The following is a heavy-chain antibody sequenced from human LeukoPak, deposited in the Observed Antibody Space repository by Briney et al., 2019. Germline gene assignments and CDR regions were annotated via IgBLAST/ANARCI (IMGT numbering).Heavy chain of an antibody. Sequence: PGGSLRLSCAASGFTFSSYWMSWVRQAPGKGLEWVANIKQDGSEKYYVDSVKGGFTISRDNAKNSLYLQMNSLRAEDTAVYYCARDPCEIFGGGSCYGEYYFDYWGQGTLVTVSS. CDR1: GFTFSSYW. J-gene: IGHJ4*02. D-gene: IGHD2-15*01. CDR2: IKQDGSEK. CDR3: ARDPCEIFGGGSCYGEYYFDY. V-gene: IGHV3-7*01.